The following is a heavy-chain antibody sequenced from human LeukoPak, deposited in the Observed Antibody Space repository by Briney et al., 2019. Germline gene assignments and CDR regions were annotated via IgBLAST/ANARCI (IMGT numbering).Heavy chain of an antibody. CDR3: VRHISTNTGYFDS. V-gene: IGHV4-39*01. D-gene: IGHD5-24*01. CDR1: GDSINSHSYY. J-gene: IGHJ4*02. Sequence: SETLSLTCAVSGDSINSHSYYWGWIRQPPGKGLEWIGSVYYDGTSYSNPSLKSRVAVFVDTSRDQFSLDLSFVTAADTALYYCVRHISTNTGYFDSCGQGTLVSVSS. CDR2: VYYDGTS.